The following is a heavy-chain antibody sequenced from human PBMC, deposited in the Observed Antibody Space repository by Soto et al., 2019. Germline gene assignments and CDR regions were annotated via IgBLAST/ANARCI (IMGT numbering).Heavy chain of an antibody. D-gene: IGHD3-16*01. CDR2: ISYSGDRQ. CDR3: ARTPAAMISDRYNWFDS. J-gene: IGHJ5*01. Sequence: QVQLKESGGGVVKTGGSLRLSCVASGFTFADYAMHWVRRIPGKGLEWVAVISYSGDRQYYAESVKGRFTISRDNSKRTLYLQMFRLTSEDSAVFYCARTPAAMISDRYNWFDSWAPGPQVTVSS. V-gene: IGHV3-30*01. CDR1: GFTFADYA.